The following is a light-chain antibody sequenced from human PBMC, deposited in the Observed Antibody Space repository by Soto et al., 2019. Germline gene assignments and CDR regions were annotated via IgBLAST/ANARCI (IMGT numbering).Light chain of an antibody. CDR2: GAS. J-gene: IGKJ1*01. V-gene: IGKV3-20*01. CDR1: QSIDSKY. Sequence: EIVLTQSPGTLSLSPGERATLSCRASQSIDSKYLGWYQQKPGQTPRLLIYGASSRATGIPDRFSGSGSGQNFTLPISRRGPEVFEVYYFQHSGTSPGTFAKGTRVKIK. CDR3: QHSGTSPGT.